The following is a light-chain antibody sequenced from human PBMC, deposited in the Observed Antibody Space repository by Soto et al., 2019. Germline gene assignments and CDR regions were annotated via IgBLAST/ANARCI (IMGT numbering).Light chain of an antibody. CDR1: QSVRKF. CDR3: QQSFGTPQIT. Sequence: DIQMTQSPSSLSASVGDRVTITCRASQSVRKFLNYYQQKSGKAPKLLIYAASSLQSGGPSRFSGSGSGTDFTLTISSLQPEDFATYYCQQSFGTPQITCGGGTKGDIK. J-gene: IGKJ4*01. V-gene: IGKV1-39*01. CDR2: AAS.